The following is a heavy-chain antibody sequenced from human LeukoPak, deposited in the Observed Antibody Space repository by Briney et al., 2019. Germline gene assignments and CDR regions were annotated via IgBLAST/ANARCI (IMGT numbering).Heavy chain of an antibody. J-gene: IGHJ4*02. V-gene: IGHV4-39*01. D-gene: IGHD3-22*01. CDR1: GGSISSSSYY. Sequence: SETLSLTCTVSGGSISSSSYYWGWIRQPPGKGLEWFGSIYYSGSTYYNPSLKSRVTISVDTSKNQFSLKLSSVTAADTAVYYCARHPPYRYYDSSGNYFDYWGQGTLVTVSS. CDR2: IYYSGST. CDR3: ARHPPYRYYDSSGNYFDY.